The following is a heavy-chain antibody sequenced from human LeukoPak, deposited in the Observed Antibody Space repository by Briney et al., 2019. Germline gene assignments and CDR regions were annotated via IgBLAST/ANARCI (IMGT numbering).Heavy chain of an antibody. J-gene: IGHJ4*02. CDR1: GFTMASHA. CDR3: ARDVMPTVTSGGYFFDS. CDR2: ISGTDSTT. Sequence: GGSLTLSCAASGFTMASHAMSWVRQVPGKGLEWVSAISGTDSTTHYADSVKGRLTISRDSSKQTLYLQMNSLRAEDTALYYCARDVMPTVTSGGYFFDSWGQGTLVIASS. D-gene: IGHD5-12*01. V-gene: IGHV3-23*01.